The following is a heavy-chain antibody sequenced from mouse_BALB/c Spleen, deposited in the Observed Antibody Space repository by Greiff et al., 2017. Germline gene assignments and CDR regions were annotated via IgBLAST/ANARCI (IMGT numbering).Heavy chain of an antibody. Sequence: QVQLQQPGAELVKPGASVKLSCKASGYTFTSYWMHWVKQRPGQGLEWIGEIDPSDSYTNYNQKFKGKATLTVDKSSSTAYMQLSSLTSEDSAVYYCATGLRRGSWFAYWGQGTLVTVSA. J-gene: IGHJ3*01. V-gene: IGHV1-69*02. CDR2: IDPSDSYT. CDR3: ATGLRRGSWFAY. D-gene: IGHD2-2*01. CDR1: GYTFTSYW.